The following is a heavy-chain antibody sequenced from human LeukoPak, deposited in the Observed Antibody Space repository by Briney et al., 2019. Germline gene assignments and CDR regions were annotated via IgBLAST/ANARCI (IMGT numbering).Heavy chain of an antibody. CDR1: GFTFSTYT. CDR2: ISNSSNTI. V-gene: IGHV3-48*01. D-gene: IGHD6-6*01. Sequence: GGSLRLSCAASGFTFSTYTMNWVRQAPGKGLEWISYISNSSNTIYYADSVKGRFTISRDNSKNTLYLQMNSLRAEDTAVYYCAKIRYRYWGSSSSGRGSYFDYWGQGTLVTVSS. CDR3: AKIRYRYWGSSSSGRGSYFDY. J-gene: IGHJ4*02.